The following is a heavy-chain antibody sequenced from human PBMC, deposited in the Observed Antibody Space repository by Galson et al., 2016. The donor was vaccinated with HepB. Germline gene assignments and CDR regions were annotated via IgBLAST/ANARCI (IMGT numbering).Heavy chain of an antibody. CDR1: GFTFSNHA. V-gene: IGHV3-23*01. Sequence: SLRLSCAAAGFTFSNHAMSWVRQAPGKGLEWLSEISSSGDRTYYAASMEGRFTTSRDNSNNTLFLQVSSLRAEDTAVYYCAKLNRRLVYDFWSGFDFWGQGTLVTVSS. J-gene: IGHJ4*02. CDR3: AKLNRRLVYDFWSGFDF. CDR2: ISSSGDRT. D-gene: IGHD3-3*01.